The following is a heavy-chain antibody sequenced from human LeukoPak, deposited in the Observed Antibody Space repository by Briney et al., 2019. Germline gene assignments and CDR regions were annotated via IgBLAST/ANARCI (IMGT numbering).Heavy chain of an antibody. J-gene: IGHJ4*02. CDR1: DGSVSTTSYY. CDR3: AIAYSGYDAFDY. Sequence: SETLSLTCTVSDGSVSTTSYYWGWIRQPPGKGLEWIGYIYYSGSTNYNPSLKSRVTISVDTSKNQFSLKLSSVTAADTAVYYCAIAYSGYDAFDYWGQGTLVTVSS. CDR2: IYYSGST. V-gene: IGHV4-61*05. D-gene: IGHD5-12*01.